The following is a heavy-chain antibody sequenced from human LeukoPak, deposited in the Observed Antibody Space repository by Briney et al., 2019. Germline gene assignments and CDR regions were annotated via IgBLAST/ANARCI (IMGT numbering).Heavy chain of an antibody. V-gene: IGHV4-31*03. CDR3: AKVVSHCSSTSCYGSFDP. J-gene: IGHJ5*02. CDR1: GGSISSGGYY. CDR2: IYYSGST. D-gene: IGHD2-2*01. Sequence: SQTLSLTCTVSGGSISSGGYYWSWIRQHPGKGLEWIGYIYYSGSTYYNPSLKSRVTISVDTSKNQFSLKLSSVTAADTAVYYCAKVVSHCSSTSCYGSFDPWGQGTLVTVSS.